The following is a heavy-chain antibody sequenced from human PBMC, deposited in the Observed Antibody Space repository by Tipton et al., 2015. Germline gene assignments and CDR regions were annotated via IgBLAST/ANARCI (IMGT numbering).Heavy chain of an antibody. CDR3: VRGGAVSGQRTPFDY. Sequence: QLVQSGAEVKKPGASVRVSCKASGYTFITYNMHWVRQAPGQGLEWMGFINPRGGTITNTQSFQGRVTLTRDTSTSTVYMELISLRSEDMAMYYCVRGGAVSGQRTPFDYWGQGTLVTVSS. D-gene: IGHD1-26*01. J-gene: IGHJ4*02. CDR2: INPRGGTI. V-gene: IGHV1-46*03. CDR1: GYTFITYN.